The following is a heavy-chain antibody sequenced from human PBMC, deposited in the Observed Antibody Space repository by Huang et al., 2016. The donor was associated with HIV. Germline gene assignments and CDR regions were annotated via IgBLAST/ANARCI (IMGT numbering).Heavy chain of an antibody. D-gene: IGHD3-16*01. V-gene: IGHV4-34*02. Sequence: QVQLEQWGAGLLKPSETLSLTCAVYGGSFSGYFWNWIRQSPGKGLEWIGQINHAGVTDYNPSRKSRATISVDTSKNQCSLKLTSVTAADTAIYYCAREIMISFGGPFDSWGHGNLVTVSS. CDR1: GGSFSGYF. CDR2: INHAGVT. CDR3: AREIMISFGGPFDS. J-gene: IGHJ5*01.